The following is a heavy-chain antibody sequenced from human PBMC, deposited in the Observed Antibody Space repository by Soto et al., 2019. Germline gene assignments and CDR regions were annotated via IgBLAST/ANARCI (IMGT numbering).Heavy chain of an antibody. CDR3: AKDHRSGFDY. Sequence: QVQLVESGGGVVQPGRSLRLSCAASGFTFSSYGMHWVRQAPGKGLEWVAVISYDGSNKYYADSVKGRFTISRDNSKNTLYLQMKSLRAEDTAVYYCAKDHRSGFDYWGQGTLVTVSS. CDR2: ISYDGSNK. V-gene: IGHV3-30*18. D-gene: IGHD1-1*01. J-gene: IGHJ4*02. CDR1: GFTFSSYG.